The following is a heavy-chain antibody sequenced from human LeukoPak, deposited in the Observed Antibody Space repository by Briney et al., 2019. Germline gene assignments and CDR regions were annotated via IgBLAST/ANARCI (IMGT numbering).Heavy chain of an antibody. V-gene: IGHV4-39*07. CDR3: ARVRYSYGSPVDY. J-gene: IGHJ4*02. CDR2: IYYSGST. D-gene: IGHD5-18*01. Sequence: SETLSLTCTVSGGSISSSSYYWGWIRQPPGKGLEWIGSIYYSGSTYYNPSLKSRVTISVDTSKNQFSLKLSSVTAADTAVYYCARVRYSYGSPVDYWGQGTLVTVSS. CDR1: GGSISSSSYY.